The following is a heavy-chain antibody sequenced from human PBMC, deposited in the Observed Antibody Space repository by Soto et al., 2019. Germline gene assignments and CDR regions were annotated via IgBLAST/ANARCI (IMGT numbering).Heavy chain of an antibody. D-gene: IGHD5-18*01. CDR2: IKQGGSET. V-gene: IGHV3-7*04. J-gene: IGHJ4*02. CDR1: GFIFSDHW. CDR3: AGGTGWLTDK. Sequence: EVYLVESGGDLVQPGGSLRLSCAASGFIFSDHWMNWVRQAPGKGLEWVANIKQGGSETKDVESVRGRFTISRDNATNSLYLQMNTLRAEDTAVYYCAGGTGWLTDKWGQGTLVAVPS.